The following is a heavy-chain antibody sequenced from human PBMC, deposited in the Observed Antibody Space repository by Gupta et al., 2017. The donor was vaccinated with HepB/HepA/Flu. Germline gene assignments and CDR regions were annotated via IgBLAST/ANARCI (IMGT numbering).Heavy chain of an antibody. D-gene: IGHD3-10*01. Sequence: EMQLLESGGGLVQPGESLRLSCVASGFTFSRSMMTWVRQAPGKGLEWVSDISAAGGTIDYGDSVKGRFTISRDNFKNTLYLQMSSLRAEDTAVYYCAKVDSVSGEFWGQGTLVTVSS. V-gene: IGHV3-23*01. CDR3: AKVDSVSGEF. J-gene: IGHJ4*02. CDR1: GFTFSRSM. CDR2: ISAAGGTI.